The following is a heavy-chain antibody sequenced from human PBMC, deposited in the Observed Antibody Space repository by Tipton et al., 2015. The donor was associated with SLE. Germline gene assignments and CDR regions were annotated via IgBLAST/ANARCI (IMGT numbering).Heavy chain of an antibody. CDR1: GGSSSGYY. Sequence: TLSLTCAVYGGSSSGYYWSWIRQPPGKGLEWIGEINHSGSTNYNPSLKSRVTISVDTSKNQFSLKLSSVTAADTAVYYCARGGWNDFWSGYSTGYFDYWGQGTLVTVSS. CDR2: INHSGST. J-gene: IGHJ4*02. CDR3: ARGGWNDFWSGYSTGYFDY. D-gene: IGHD3-3*01. V-gene: IGHV4-34*01.